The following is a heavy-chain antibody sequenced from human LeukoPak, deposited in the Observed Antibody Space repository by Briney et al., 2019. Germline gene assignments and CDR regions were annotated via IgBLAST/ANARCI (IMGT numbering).Heavy chain of an antibody. Sequence: GGSLRLSCAASGFTFRDFGMHWVRQAPGKGLGGVAFIRNDGSKDYYPDSVKGRFTISRDNSGTTLYLQMHSLRIEDTAVYYCVKGGSSSHNWFDPWGQGIPVTVSS. D-gene: IGHD6-13*01. J-gene: IGHJ5*02. CDR3: VKGGSSSHNWFDP. CDR1: GFTFRDFG. V-gene: IGHV3-30*02. CDR2: IRNDGSKD.